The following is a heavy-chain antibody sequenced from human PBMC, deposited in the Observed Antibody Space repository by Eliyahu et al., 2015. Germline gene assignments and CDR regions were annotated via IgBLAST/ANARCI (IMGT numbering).Heavy chain of an antibody. D-gene: IGHD3-16*02. Sequence: EVKKPGSSVKVSCKASGGTFSSYAISWVRQAPGQGLEWMGRIIPILGIANYAQKFQGRVTITADKSTSTAYMELSSLRSEDTAVYYCARDAGRMITFGGVIVSMGMDVWGQGTTVTVSS. CDR3: ARDAGRMITFGGVIVSMGMDV. V-gene: IGHV1-69*04. CDR1: GGTFSSYA. J-gene: IGHJ6*02. CDR2: IIPILGIA.